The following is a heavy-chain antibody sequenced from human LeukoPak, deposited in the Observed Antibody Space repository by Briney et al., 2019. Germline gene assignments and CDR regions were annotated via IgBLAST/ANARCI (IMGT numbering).Heavy chain of an antibody. CDR1: GGTFSSYA. CDR2: IIPIFGTA. CDR3: ATEWIQPGTSPMPDAFDI. V-gene: IGHV1-69*05. D-gene: IGHD5-18*01. Sequence: SVKVSCKASGGTFSSYAISWVRQAPGQGLEWIGGIIPIFGTANYAQKFQGRVTITTDESTSTAYMELSGLRSEDTAVYYCATEWIQPGTSPMPDAFDIWGQGTMVTVSS. J-gene: IGHJ3*02.